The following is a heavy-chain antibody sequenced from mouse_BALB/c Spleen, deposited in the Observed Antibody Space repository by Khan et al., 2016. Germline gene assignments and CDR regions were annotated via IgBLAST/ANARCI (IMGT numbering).Heavy chain of an antibody. CDR1: GFTFTDYY. V-gene: IGHV7-3*02. J-gene: IGHJ2*01. Sequence: EVELVESGGGLVQPGGSLRLSCATSGFTFTDYYMSWVRQPPGKALEWLGFIRNKANGYTTEYSASVKGRFTISRDNSQSILYLQMNTLRAEDSAIYYCARDKLGSSDYWGQGTTLTVSS. D-gene: IGHD4-1*01. CDR2: IRNKANGYTT. CDR3: ARDKLGSSDY.